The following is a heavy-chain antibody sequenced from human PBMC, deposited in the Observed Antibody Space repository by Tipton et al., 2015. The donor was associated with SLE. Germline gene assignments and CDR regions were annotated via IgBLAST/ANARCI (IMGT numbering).Heavy chain of an antibody. D-gene: IGHD6-19*01. J-gene: IGHJ4*02. Sequence: LRLSCTVSGGSISSGGYYWSWIRQHPGKCLEWIGYIYYSGSTYYNPSLKSRVTMSVDTSKNQFSLKLSSVTAADTAVYYCARDPYSSGWSHFDYWGQGTLVTVSS. V-gene: IGHV4-31*02. CDR2: IYYSGST. CDR1: GGSISSGGYY. CDR3: ARDPYSSGWSHFDY.